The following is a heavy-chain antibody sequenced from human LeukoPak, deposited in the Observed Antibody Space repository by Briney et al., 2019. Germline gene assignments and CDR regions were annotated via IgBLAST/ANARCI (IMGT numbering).Heavy chain of an antibody. CDR1: GGSLTSYY. D-gene: IGHD6-25*01. CDR2: IYYSGST. CDR3: ASGDNDPLFDY. J-gene: IGHJ4*02. Sequence: PSETVSLTCTVSGGSLTSYYWNWIRQHPGKGLEWIGSIYYSGSTNYNPSLQGRVTISLDTSRNQFSLKLSSVTAADTAVYYCASGDNDPLFDYWGQGTLVTVSS. V-gene: IGHV4-59*06.